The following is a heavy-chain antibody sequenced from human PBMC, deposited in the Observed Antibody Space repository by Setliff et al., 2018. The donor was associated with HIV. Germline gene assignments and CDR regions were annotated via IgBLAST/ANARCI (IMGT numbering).Heavy chain of an antibody. V-gene: IGHV3-23*01. CDR2: IGGSTGST. CDR1: GFIFSSYA. J-gene: IGHJ4*02. Sequence: GESLKISCAASGFIFSSYAMHWVRQAPGKGLEWVSAIGGSTGSTYYADSVKGRFTISTDNSKNSLYLQMNSLRAEDTAVYYCARASYYYDSSGWVGYWGQGTLVTVPS. D-gene: IGHD3-22*01. CDR3: ARASYYYDSSGWVGY.